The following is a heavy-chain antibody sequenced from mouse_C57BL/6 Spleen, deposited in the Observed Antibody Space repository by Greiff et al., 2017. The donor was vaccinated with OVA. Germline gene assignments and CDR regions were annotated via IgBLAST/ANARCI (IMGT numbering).Heavy chain of an antibody. CDR2: IDPANGNT. V-gene: IGHV14-3*01. CDR1: GFNIKNTY. CDR3: ALYYYGSPVGFAY. D-gene: IGHD1-1*01. Sequence: EVQLQQSVAELVRPGASVKLSCTASGFNIKNTYMHWVKQRPEQGLEWIGRIDPANGNTKYAPKFQGKATITADTSSNTAYLQLSSLTSEDTAIYYCALYYYGSPVGFAYWGQGTLVTVSA. J-gene: IGHJ3*01.